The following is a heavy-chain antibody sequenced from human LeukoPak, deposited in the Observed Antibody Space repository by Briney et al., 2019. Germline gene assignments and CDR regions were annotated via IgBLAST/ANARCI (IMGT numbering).Heavy chain of an antibody. Sequence: SETLSLTCTVSGGSLRSYYWSWIRQPPGKGLEWIGYIYYSGTTNYNPSLKSRVTISVDTSKNQFSLKLSSVTAADTAVYYCARHSGRLAGPNGYWGQGTLVTVSS. J-gene: IGHJ4*02. V-gene: IGHV4-59*08. CDR3: ARHSGRLAGPNGY. D-gene: IGHD3-10*01. CDR2: IYYSGTT. CDR1: GGSLRSYY.